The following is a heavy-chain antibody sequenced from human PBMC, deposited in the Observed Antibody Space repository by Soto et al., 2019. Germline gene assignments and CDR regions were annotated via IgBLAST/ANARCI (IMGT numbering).Heavy chain of an antibody. V-gene: IGHV3-30-3*01. D-gene: IGHD1-1*01. CDR2: IAYDGSNK. CDR1: GFSISRSA. CDR3: ARDRQAGDDNVNWFAP. Sequence: QVQLVESGGGVVQPGRSLRLSCAASGFSISRSAMHWVRQAPGKGLEWVAVIAYDGSNKWYADSAKGRFTISRDNSKNTLYLDMSSLRAEDTAIYFCARDRQAGDDNVNWFAPGGQGTLVTVSS. J-gene: IGHJ5*02.